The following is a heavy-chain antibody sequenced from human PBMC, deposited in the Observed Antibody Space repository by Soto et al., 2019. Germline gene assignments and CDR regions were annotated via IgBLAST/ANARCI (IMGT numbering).Heavy chain of an antibody. V-gene: IGHV3-30*18. CDR2: ISYDGSHK. CDR3: AKDGAPRYCSRSSCHPAGAY. J-gene: IGHJ4*02. D-gene: IGHD2-15*01. Sequence: QVQLVESGGGVVQPGRSLRLSCAGSGFTFSNYGLHWVRQAPGKGLEWVAVISYDGSHKYYADSVKGRLTISRDNSNNMLYLQMDSLRAEGTAVYYCAKDGAPRYCSRSSCHPAGAYWGQGTLVTVSS. CDR1: GFTFSNYG.